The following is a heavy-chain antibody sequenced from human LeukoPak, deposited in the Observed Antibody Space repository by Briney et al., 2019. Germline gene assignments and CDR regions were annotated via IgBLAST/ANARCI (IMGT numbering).Heavy chain of an antibody. Sequence: SETRSLTCTVSGGSISSYYWSWIRHPPGKGLEWIGYIYYSGSTNYNPSLRSRVTMSVDTSKNQLSLKMSSVTAADTAVYYCAKEQKGATDGNVFEFWGQGTLVTVSS. J-gene: IGHJ4*02. D-gene: IGHD4/OR15-4a*01. CDR2: IYYSGST. V-gene: IGHV4-59*12. CDR1: GGSISSYY. CDR3: AKEQKGATDGNVFEF.